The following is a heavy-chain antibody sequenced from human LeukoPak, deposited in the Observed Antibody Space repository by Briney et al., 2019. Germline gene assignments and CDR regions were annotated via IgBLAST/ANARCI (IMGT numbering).Heavy chain of an antibody. CDR1: GFTFSSST. J-gene: IGHJ5*02. D-gene: IGHD3-3*01. CDR2: ISGSGDST. Sequence: GGSLRLSCAASGFTFSSSTMSWVRQAPGKGLEWVSSISGSGDSTWYADSVKGRFTISRDNSKNTLSLQMNSLRAEDTAVYYCARDERLNDFWSGYYLKYNWFDPWGQGTLVTVSS. CDR3: ARDERLNDFWSGYYLKYNWFDP. V-gene: IGHV3-23*01.